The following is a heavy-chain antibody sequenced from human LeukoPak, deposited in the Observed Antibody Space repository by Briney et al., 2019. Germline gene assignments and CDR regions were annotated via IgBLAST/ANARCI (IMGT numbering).Heavy chain of an antibody. CDR3: AKDPGTYYYDSGYYTG. CDR1: GFSFSSYA. J-gene: IGHJ4*02. V-gene: IGHV3-23*01. D-gene: IGHD3-22*01. Sequence: PGGSLRLSCAASGFSFSSYAMSWVRQVPGKGLEWISSFSGHTGDTYYADSVKGRFTISRDNSKNTLYLQMNSLRAEDTALYYCAKDPGTYYYDSGYYTGWGQGTLVTVSS. CDR2: FSGHTGDT.